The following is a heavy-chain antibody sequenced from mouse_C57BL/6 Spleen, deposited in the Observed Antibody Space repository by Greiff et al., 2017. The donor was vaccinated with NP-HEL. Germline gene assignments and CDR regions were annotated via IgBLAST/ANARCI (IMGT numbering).Heavy chain of an antibody. CDR2: IRNKANGYTT. CDR3: ARSAYGNYDYYAMDY. CDR1: GFTFTAYY. J-gene: IGHJ4*01. Sequence: EVKLMESGGGLVQPGGSLSLSCAASGFTFTAYYMSWVRQPPGKALEWLGFIRNKANGYTTEYSASVKGRFTISRDTSQSILYLQMNALRAEDSATYYCARSAYGNYDYYAMDYWGQGTSVTVSS. D-gene: IGHD2-1*01. V-gene: IGHV7-3*01.